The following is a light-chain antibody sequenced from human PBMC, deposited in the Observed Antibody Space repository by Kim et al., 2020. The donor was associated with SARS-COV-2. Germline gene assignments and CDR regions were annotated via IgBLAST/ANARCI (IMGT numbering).Light chain of an antibody. CDR2: GND. CDR1: SSNMGSNT. V-gene: IGLV1-44*01. Sequence: ELTQPPSASGTPGQRVPISCSGSSSNMGSNTVNWYQHLPGTAPKLLLYGNDQRPSGVPDRFSASKSGTSASLAISGLQSEDEADYYCTAWDDSLRGRVFGGGTQLTVL. J-gene: IGLJ3*02. CDR3: TAWDDSLRGRV.